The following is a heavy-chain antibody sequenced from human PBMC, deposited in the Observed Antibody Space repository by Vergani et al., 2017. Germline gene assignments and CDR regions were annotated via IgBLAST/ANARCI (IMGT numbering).Heavy chain of an antibody. Sequence: EVQLVESGGGLVQPGGSLRLSCAASGFTFSSSNMNWVRQAPGKGLEWVSSISSTSETIYYADSVKGRFTISRDNAMNSLYLQMSSLRPDDTSVYYCVRTYGYIWDYWGQGTQVTISS. D-gene: IGHD5-24*01. CDR3: VRTYGYIWDY. CDR2: ISSTSETI. V-gene: IGHV3-48*01. CDR1: GFTFSSSN. J-gene: IGHJ4*02.